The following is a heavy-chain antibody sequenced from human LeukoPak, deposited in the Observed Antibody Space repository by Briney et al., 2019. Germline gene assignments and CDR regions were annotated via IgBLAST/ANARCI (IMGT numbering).Heavy chain of an antibody. CDR3: ARQVGTASSHDFGH. Sequence: ASVKVSGKASGYTFTSYGISWVRQAPGQGFEWMGFINTYTRNPTYAQGFTGRFVFSLDTSVSTAYLQISNLKAEDTAVYYCARQVGTASSHDFGHWGHGTLVTVSS. CDR1: GYTFTSYG. CDR2: INTYTRNP. J-gene: IGHJ4*01. D-gene: IGHD2-21*02. V-gene: IGHV7-4-1*02.